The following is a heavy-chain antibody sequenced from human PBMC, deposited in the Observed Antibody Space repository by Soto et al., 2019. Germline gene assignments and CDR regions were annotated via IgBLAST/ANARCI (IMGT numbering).Heavy chain of an antibody. CDR1: GGTFSSYA. CDR2: IIPIFGTA. CDR3: ARRSPGITIFGVVPKGLFYYYYGMDV. V-gene: IGHV1-69*13. D-gene: IGHD3-3*01. Sequence: SVKVSCKASGGTFSSYAISWVRQAPGQGLEWMGGIIPIFGTANYAQKFQGRVTITADESTSTAYMELSSLRSEDTAVYYCARRSPGITIFGVVPKGLFYYYYGMDVWGQGTTVTVSS. J-gene: IGHJ6*02.